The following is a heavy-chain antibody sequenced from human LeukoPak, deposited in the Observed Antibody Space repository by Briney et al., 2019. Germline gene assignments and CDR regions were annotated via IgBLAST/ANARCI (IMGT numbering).Heavy chain of an antibody. CDR2: INWNGAKT. D-gene: IGHD1-26*01. V-gene: IGHV3-20*01. CDR1: GFTFDNFG. J-gene: IGHJ2*01. Sequence: GGSLRLSCAASGFTFDNFGMSWVRQAPGKGLEWVSGINWNGAKTGYADSVRGRFTISRDSARNSLYLQLNSLRVEDTAFYHCVRDVITTGSRTDWHIDLWGRGTLVTVSS. CDR3: VRDVITTGSRTDWHIDL.